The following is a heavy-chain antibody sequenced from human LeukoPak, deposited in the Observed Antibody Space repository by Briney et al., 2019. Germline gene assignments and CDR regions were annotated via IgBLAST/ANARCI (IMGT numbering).Heavy chain of an antibody. CDR3: ARDRVDY. CDR2: IWYDGSDE. V-gene: IGHV3-33*01. Sequence: GGSLRLSCAASGFTFSNYGMHWVRQAPGKGLEWVAVIWYDGSDEYYADSVKGRFTISRDNSKNTLYLQMNSLRVEDTAVYYCARDRVDYWGQGTLVTVSP. J-gene: IGHJ4*02. CDR1: GFTFSNYG.